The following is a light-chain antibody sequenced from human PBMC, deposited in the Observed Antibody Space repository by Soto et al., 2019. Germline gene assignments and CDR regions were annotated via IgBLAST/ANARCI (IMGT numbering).Light chain of an antibody. CDR2: DAS. Sequence: TQSPSSVSASVGDRITITCRASQGISIWIAWYQQKPGQAPRLLIYDASNRATGIPARFSGSGSGTDFTLTISSLEPEDSAIYYCQQRSSWHTFGQGTKVEIK. J-gene: IGKJ1*01. CDR1: QGISIW. V-gene: IGKV3-11*01. CDR3: QQRSSWHT.